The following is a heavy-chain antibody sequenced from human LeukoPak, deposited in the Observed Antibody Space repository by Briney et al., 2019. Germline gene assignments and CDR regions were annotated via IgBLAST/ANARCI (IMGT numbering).Heavy chain of an antibody. V-gene: IGHV3-11*01. J-gene: IGHJ4*02. CDR2: ISTPHNLI. Sequence: PGGSLRLSCAASGFTVTDYYMNWIRRAPGKGLVWVSYISTPHNLIKYADSVKGRFTISMDSGKNSVHLQLNSLRAEDTAVYYCAREQWFRWEYWGQGVLVTVSS. CDR3: AREQWFRWEY. CDR1: GFTVTDYY. D-gene: IGHD3-22*01.